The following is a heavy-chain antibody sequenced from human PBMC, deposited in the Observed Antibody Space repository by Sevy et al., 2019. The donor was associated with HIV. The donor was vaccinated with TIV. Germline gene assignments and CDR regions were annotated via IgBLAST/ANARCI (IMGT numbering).Heavy chain of an antibody. Sequence: GWSLRLSCAASGFTFNIYNMNWVRQAPGKGLEWVSSISSSSSYIYYADSVKGRFTISRDNANNSLYLQMNSLRAEDTAVYYCARAPYGGGTYWSFDYWGQGTLVTVSS. J-gene: IGHJ4*02. CDR1: GFTFNIYN. CDR3: ARAPYGGGTYWSFDY. CDR2: ISSSSSYI. V-gene: IGHV3-21*01. D-gene: IGHD3-10*01.